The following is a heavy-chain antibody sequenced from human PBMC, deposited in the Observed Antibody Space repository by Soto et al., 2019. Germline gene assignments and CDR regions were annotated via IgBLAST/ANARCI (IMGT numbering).Heavy chain of an antibody. CDR3: ASEKWLVRGTFDY. CDR1: GGTFSSYA. J-gene: IGHJ4*02. Sequence: SVKVSCKASGGTFSSYAISWVRQAPGQGLEWMGGIIPIFGTANYAQKFQGRVTITADESTSTAYMELSSLRSEDTAVYYCASEKWLVRGTFDYWGQGTLVTVSS. CDR2: IIPIFGTA. V-gene: IGHV1-69*13. D-gene: IGHD6-19*01.